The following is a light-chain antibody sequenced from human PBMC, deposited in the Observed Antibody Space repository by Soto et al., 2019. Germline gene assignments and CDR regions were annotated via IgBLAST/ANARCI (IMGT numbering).Light chain of an antibody. V-gene: IGLV2-14*01. J-gene: IGLJ2*01. CDR2: DVS. CDR3: SSYTSSSTLVV. Sequence: QSALTQPASVSGSPGQSITISCTGTSSDVGGYNYVSWYQQQPGKAPKLMIYDVSNLPSGVSNRFSGSKSGNTASLTISGLQAEDEADYYCSSYTSSSTLVVFGGGTKLTVL. CDR1: SSDVGGYNY.